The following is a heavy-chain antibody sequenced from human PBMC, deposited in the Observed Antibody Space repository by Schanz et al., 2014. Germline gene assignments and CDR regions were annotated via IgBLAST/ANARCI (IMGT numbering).Heavy chain of an antibody. J-gene: IGHJ6*02. D-gene: IGHD1-26*01. CDR1: GDTFDNFG. V-gene: IGHV1-69*04. CDR2: FMPFLGIT. Sequence: QVQLVQSGAEVKKPGSSVKVSCKATGDTFDNFGISWVRQAPGQGPEWIGRFMPFLGITNLAQKFQDRVTMTADKATSTAYMELSGLRSEDTAVYYCARLGVGDKAYYYYGTDVWGQGTTVLVSS. CDR3: ARLGVGDKAYYYYGTDV.